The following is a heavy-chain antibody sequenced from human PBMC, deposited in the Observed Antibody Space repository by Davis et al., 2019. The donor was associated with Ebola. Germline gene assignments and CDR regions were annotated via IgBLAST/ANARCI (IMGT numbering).Heavy chain of an antibody. CDR3: VRLAGPN. D-gene: IGHD3-22*01. Sequence: GESLKISCAASGFTFNYAWMHWVRQAPGKGLVWVSNIKSDGSTTNYADSVKGRFTISRDNAKNTLYLQMNNLRAEDTAVYFCVRLAGPNWGQGTLVAVSS. V-gene: IGHV3-74*01. CDR1: GFTFNYAW. J-gene: IGHJ4*02. CDR2: IKSDGSTT.